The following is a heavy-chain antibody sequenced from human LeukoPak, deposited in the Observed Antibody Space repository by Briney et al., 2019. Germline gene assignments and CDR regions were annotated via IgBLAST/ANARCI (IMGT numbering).Heavy chain of an antibody. CDR2: ISASGGST. CDR1: GFTFRSHG. V-gene: IGHV3-23*01. J-gene: IGHJ3*02. CDR3: VREGPRGLAFDI. Sequence: QTGGSLRLSCAASGFTFRSHGMSWVRQAPGKGLEWVSGISASGGSTFYADSVKGRFTISRDNSKNTLYLQMNGLRVEDTAVYYCVREGPRGLAFDIWGQGTMVTVSS. D-gene: IGHD3/OR15-3a*01.